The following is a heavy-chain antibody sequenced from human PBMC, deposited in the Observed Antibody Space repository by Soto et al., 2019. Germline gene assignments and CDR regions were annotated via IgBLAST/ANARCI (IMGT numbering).Heavy chain of an antibody. Sequence: QITLKESGPTLVKPTQTLTLTCTFSGFSLSTSGVDVGWIRQPPGKALEWLALIYWDDDKRYSPSLKSRLTITKDTSKTQVVLTMTYMDTLDTATYYCAHRRPYSNSPEYFFDYWGQGTLVTVSS. J-gene: IGHJ4*02. CDR1: GFSLSTSGVD. CDR3: AHRRPYSNSPEYFFDY. V-gene: IGHV2-5*02. D-gene: IGHD6-6*01. CDR2: IYWDDDK.